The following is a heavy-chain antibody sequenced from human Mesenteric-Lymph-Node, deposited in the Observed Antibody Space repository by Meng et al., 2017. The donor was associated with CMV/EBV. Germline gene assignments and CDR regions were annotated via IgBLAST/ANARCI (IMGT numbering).Heavy chain of an antibody. J-gene: IGHJ4*02. V-gene: IGHV3-21*01. CDR3: ARDEEYDYVWGSYRPHDY. CDR2: ISSSSSYI. CDR1: GFTFSSYS. Sequence: GGSLRLSCAASGFTFSSYSMNWVRQAPGKGLEWVSSISSSSSYIYYADSVKGRFTISRDNAKNSLYLQMNSLRAEDTAVYYCARDEEYDYVWGSYRPHDYWGQGMLVTVSS. D-gene: IGHD3-16*02.